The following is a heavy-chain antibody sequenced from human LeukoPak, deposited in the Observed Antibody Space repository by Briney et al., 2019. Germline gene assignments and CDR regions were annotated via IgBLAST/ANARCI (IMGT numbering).Heavy chain of an antibody. Sequence: GGSLRLSCAASGFTVSNNYMTWVRQVPGKGLEWVSLIYSGGTTFYADSVKGRFTISRDSSKNTLYLQMNSLRAEDTAVYYCASGEWPQNYWGQGTLVTVSS. V-gene: IGHV3-53*01. CDR2: IYSGGTT. J-gene: IGHJ4*02. CDR1: GFTVSNNY. D-gene: IGHD3-10*01. CDR3: ASGEWPQNY.